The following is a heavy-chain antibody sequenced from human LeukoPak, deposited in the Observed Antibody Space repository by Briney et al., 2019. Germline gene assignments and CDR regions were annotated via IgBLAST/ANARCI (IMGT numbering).Heavy chain of an antibody. CDR2: ISYDGSNT. CDR3: AKGAIYYDSSGFTFSDY. CDR1: GFTFSSYG. V-gene: IGHV3-30*18. Sequence: GGSLRLSCAASGFTFSSYGMHWVRQAPGKGLEWVAVISYDGSNTYYADSVKGRFTISRDNSKNTLYLQMNSLRSEDTAVYYCAKGAIYYDSSGFTFSDYWGQGTLVTVSS. J-gene: IGHJ4*02. D-gene: IGHD3-22*01.